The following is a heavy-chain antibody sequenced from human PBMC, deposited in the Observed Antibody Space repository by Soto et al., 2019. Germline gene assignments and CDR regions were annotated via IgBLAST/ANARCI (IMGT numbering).Heavy chain of an antibody. Sequence: QVQLQESGPGLVKPSQTLSLTCIVSGGYISSGGYYWSWIRQPPGRGLEWIGNIHYSGTTYYNPSHKSRVTITVDTSKNQFSLKLSSVTAADTAVYYCSRGRIAAAGTVDYWGQGTLVTVSS. J-gene: IGHJ4*02. CDR3: SRGRIAAAGTVDY. CDR2: IHYSGTT. V-gene: IGHV4-31*03. D-gene: IGHD6-13*01. CDR1: GGYISSGGYY.